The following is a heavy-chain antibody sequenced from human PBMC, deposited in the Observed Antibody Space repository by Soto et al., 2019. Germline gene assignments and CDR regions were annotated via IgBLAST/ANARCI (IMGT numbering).Heavy chain of an antibody. CDR2: INSDGSST. J-gene: IGHJ3*02. Sequence: PGGSLRLSCAASGFTFSSYWMHWVRQAPGTGLVGVSRINSDGSSTNYADSVKGRFTISRDNAKNTLFLQMNSLRAEDTAVYYCARPKGPGSWAFNIWGQGKMVTASS. V-gene: IGHV3-74*01. CDR3: ARPKGPGSWAFNI. D-gene: IGHD1-1*01. CDR1: GFTFSSYW.